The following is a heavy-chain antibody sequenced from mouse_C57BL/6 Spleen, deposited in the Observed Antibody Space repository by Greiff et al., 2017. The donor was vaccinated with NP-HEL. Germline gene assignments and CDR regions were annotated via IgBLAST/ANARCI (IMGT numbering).Heavy chain of an antibody. CDR3: ARSTMIKDWYFDV. Sequence: VQLQQPGAELVKPGASVKMSCKASGYTFTSYWITWVKQRPGQGLEWIGDIYPGSGSTNYNEKFKSKATLTVDTSSSTAYMQLSSLTSEDSAVYYCARSTMIKDWYFDVWGTGTTVTVSS. V-gene: IGHV1-55*01. D-gene: IGHD2-4*01. CDR1: GYTFTSYW. J-gene: IGHJ1*03. CDR2: IYPGSGST.